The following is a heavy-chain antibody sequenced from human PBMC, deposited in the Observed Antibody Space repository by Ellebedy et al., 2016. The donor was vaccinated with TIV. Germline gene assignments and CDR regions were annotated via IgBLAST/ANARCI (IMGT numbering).Heavy chain of an antibody. CDR2: IWYDGSNK. Sequence: GESLKISCAASGFTFSSYGMHWVRQAPGKGLEWVAVIWYDGSNKYYADSVKGRFTISRDNSKNTLSLQMNSLRAEDTAVYYCARGTWNSIDYWGQGTLVTVSS. D-gene: IGHD1-1*01. J-gene: IGHJ4*02. CDR3: ARGTWNSIDY. CDR1: GFTFSSYG. V-gene: IGHV3-33*08.